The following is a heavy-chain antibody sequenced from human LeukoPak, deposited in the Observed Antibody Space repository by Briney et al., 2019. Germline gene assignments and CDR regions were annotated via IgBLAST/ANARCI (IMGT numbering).Heavy chain of an antibody. V-gene: IGHV3-33*06. Sequence: PGGSLRLSCGASGIMFSDYGMHWVRQAPGKGLEWVAVIWHDGSKKFYVDSVKGRFTISRDNSKNTLYLQMNSLRAEDTAVYYCAKDNVLRYFDWFGATSSALDYWGQGTLVTVSS. D-gene: IGHD3-9*01. CDR2: IWHDGSKK. CDR3: AKDNVLRYFDWFGATSSALDY. J-gene: IGHJ4*02. CDR1: GIMFSDYG.